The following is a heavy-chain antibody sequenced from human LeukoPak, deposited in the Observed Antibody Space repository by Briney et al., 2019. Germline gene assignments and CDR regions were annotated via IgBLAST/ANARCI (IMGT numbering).Heavy chain of an antibody. D-gene: IGHD5-24*01. CDR1: GGSISSSSYY. CDR2: IYYSGST. Sequence: SETLSLTCTVSGGSISSSSYYWGWIRQPPGKGLEWIGSIYYSGSTYYNPSLKSRVTISVDTSKNQFSLKLSSVTAADTAVYYCARVGGYKIYYYGMDVWGQGTTVTVSS. J-gene: IGHJ6*02. CDR3: ARVGGYKIYYYGMDV. V-gene: IGHV4-39*07.